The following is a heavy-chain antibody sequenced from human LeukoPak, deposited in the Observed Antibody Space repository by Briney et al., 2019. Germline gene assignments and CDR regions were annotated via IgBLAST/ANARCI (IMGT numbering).Heavy chain of an antibody. Sequence: ASVKVSCKASGYTFTSYAMTWVRQAPGQGLEWMGWINTNTGNPTYAQGFTGRFVFSLDTSVSTAYLQISSLKAEDTAVYYCARAGVLRYFDWKPPDYWGQGTLVTVSS. CDR1: GYTFTSYA. V-gene: IGHV7-4-1*02. J-gene: IGHJ4*02. D-gene: IGHD3-9*01. CDR3: ARAGVLRYFDWKPPDY. CDR2: INTNTGNP.